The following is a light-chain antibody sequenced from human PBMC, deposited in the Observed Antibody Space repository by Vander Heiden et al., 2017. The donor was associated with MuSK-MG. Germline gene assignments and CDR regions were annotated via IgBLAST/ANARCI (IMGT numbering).Light chain of an antibody. Sequence: DIQMTQSPSTLSASVGDRVTITCRASQPISNYLAWYQQKPGKAPLLLIYDASRLKSGVPSRFSGSGFGAEFTLTVSSLQPDDFATYYCQQDHTSRTFGQGTTV. J-gene: IGKJ1*01. CDR1: QPISNY. CDR2: DAS. CDR3: QQDHTSRT. V-gene: IGKV1-5*01.